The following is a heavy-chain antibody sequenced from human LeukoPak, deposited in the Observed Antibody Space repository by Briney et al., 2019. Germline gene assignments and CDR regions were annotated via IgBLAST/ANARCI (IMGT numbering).Heavy chain of an antibody. CDR2: INSDGRVT. Sequence: GGSLRLSCAASGFTVSRHWMHWVRQAPGKGLVWISRINSDGRVTDYADFVKGRFTISRDNSKNTLYLQMNSLRAEDTAVYYCARELEPYFDYWGQGTLVTVSS. CDR3: ARELEPYFDY. V-gene: IGHV3-74*01. J-gene: IGHJ4*02. CDR1: GFTVSRHW. D-gene: IGHD1-1*01.